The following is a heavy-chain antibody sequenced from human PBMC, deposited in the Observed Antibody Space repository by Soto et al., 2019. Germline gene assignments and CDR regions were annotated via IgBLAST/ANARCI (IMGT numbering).Heavy chain of an antibody. J-gene: IGHJ4*02. Sequence: GGSLRLSCAVSEFNVMSYWMSWVRQAPGKGLEWVASIKEDGSEIYYLQSVRGRFTISRDNAGNALHLAMNYLSAEDTGVYFCARDIGFDYVNWGQGTLVTVSS. CDR3: ARDIGFDYVN. D-gene: IGHD3-16*01. CDR1: EFNVMSYW. CDR2: IKEDGSEI. V-gene: IGHV3-7*01.